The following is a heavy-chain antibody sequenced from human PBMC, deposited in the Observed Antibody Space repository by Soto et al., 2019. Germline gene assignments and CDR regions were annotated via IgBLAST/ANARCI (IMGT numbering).Heavy chain of an antibody. CDR1: GFTFSSYA. D-gene: IGHD6-13*01. CDR3: ANLPPGYSSSWYITAYYFDY. CDR2: ISGSGGST. J-gene: IGHJ4*02. V-gene: IGHV3-23*01. Sequence: GGSLRLSCAASGFTFSSYAMSWVRQAPGKGLEWVSAISGSGGSTYYADSVKGRFTISRDNSKNTLYLQMNSLRAEDTAVYYCANLPPGYSSSWYITAYYFDYWGQGTLVTVSS.